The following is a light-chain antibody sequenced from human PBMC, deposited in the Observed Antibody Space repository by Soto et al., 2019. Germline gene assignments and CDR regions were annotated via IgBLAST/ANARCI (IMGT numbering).Light chain of an antibody. V-gene: IGKV1-8*01. CDR2: SAS. CDR1: QSVSGY. J-gene: IGKJ1*01. CDR3: HQYYSFPPWA. Sequence: AIQMTQSPASVSASPGDRVTITCRASQSVSGYLAWYQQKPGVAPKLLIYSASTLQSGVPSRFSGSGFGTDFTLAISGLQSEDCVTYYCHQYYSFPPWAFGQGTKVEIK.